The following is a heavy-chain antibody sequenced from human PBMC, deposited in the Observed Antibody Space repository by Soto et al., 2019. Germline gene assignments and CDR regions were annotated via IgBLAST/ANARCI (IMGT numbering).Heavy chain of an antibody. D-gene: IGHD3-10*01. CDR1: GGSISSSSYY. CDR3: AMSLWFGNTPNWFDP. Sequence: ETLSLTCNVSGGSISSSSYYWGWIRQPPGKGLEWIASIYYSGHTYYNPSLKSRVTISVDTSKNQFSLKLSSVTAADTAVYYCAMSLWFGNTPNWFDPWGQGTLVTVSS. J-gene: IGHJ5*02. CDR2: IYYSGHT. V-gene: IGHV4-39*01.